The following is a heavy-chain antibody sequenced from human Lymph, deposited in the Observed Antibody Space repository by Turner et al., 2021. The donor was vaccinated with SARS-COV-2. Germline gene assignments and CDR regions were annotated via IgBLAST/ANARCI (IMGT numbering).Heavy chain of an antibody. J-gene: IGHJ4*02. CDR1: GGSISSGGYY. CDR2: IYYSGST. Sequence: QVQLQESGPGLVKPSQTLSLTCTVSGGSISSGGYYWSWIRQHPGKGLEWIGYIYYSGSTYYNPSLKSRVSISVDTYKNQFSLKLSSVTAADTAVYYCARDYGGNSNYFDYWGQGTLVTVSS. CDR3: ARDYGGNSNYFDY. D-gene: IGHD4-17*01. V-gene: IGHV4-31*03.